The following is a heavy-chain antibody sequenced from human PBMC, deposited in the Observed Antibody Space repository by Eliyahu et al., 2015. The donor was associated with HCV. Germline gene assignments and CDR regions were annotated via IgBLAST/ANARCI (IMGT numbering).Heavy chain of an antibody. J-gene: IGHJ5*02. CDR3: ASGGGGIAVAGTGGWFDP. V-gene: IGHV4-59*01. D-gene: IGHD6-19*01. Sequence: QVQLQESGPGLVKPSETLSLTCXVSXGSITXYCWSWIRQPPGKGXXWIGYIHYSGRTNYNPSLXSRVTISVDTSKNQFSLNLTSVTAADTAVYYCASGGGGIAVAGTGGWFDPWGQGTLVTVSS. CDR2: IHYSGRT. CDR1: XGSITXYC.